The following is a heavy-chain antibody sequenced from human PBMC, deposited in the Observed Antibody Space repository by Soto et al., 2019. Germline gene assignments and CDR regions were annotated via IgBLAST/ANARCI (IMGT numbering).Heavy chain of an antibody. CDR1: GFTFITYD. CDR3: ARRKERSGPYYPEL. J-gene: IGHJ6*01. V-gene: IGHV1-8*01. D-gene: IGHD1-26*01. CDR2: MNPNNGNA. Sequence: ASVKVSCKASGFTFITYDFSWVRQAAGRGLEWMGWMNPNNGNAGFAQKFRGRINMPRNTSRSPAYLELSSLRSADSAVYFCARRKERSGPYYPELWGPGTKVTVSS.